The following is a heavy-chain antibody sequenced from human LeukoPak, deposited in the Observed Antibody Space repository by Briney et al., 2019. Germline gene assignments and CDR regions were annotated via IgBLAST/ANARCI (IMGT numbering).Heavy chain of an antibody. Sequence: SETLSLTCTVSGGSISSYYWSWTRQPAGKGLEWIGRIYTSGSTNYNPSLKSRVTMSVDTSKNQFSLKLSSVTAADTAVYYCARGTREGSIAAGGFDPWGQGTLVTVSS. CDR3: ARGTREGSIAAGGFDP. CDR1: GGSISSYY. V-gene: IGHV4-4*07. J-gene: IGHJ5*02. CDR2: IYTSGST. D-gene: IGHD6-13*01.